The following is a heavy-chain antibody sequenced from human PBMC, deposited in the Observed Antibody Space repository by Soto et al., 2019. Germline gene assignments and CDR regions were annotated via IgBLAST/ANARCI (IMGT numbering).Heavy chain of an antibody. J-gene: IGHJ5*02. CDR3: ARIPVDTAMIYWLDP. Sequence: SETLSLTCTVSGGSVSRGDYYWSWIRQPPGKGLEWIGYIYYSGNTNYNPSLESRVIISVDTSKNLFSLKLTSVAAADTAVYYCARIPVDTAMIYWLDPWGQGTLVTVSS. CDR1: GGSVSRGDYY. V-gene: IGHV4-61*08. D-gene: IGHD5-18*01. CDR2: IYYSGNT.